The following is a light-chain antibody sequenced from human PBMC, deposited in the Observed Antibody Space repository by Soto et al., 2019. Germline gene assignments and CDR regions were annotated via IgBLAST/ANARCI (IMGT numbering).Light chain of an antibody. J-gene: IGLJ1*01. V-gene: IGLV2-23*03. CDR1: SSDVGSYNL. CDR3: CSYAGSSTFV. CDR2: EGS. Sequence: QPASVSGSPGQSITISCTGTSSDVGSYNLVSWYQQHPGKAPKLMIYEGSKRPSGVSNRFSGSKSGNTASLTISGLQAEDAADYYCCSYAGSSTFVFGTGTKLTVL.